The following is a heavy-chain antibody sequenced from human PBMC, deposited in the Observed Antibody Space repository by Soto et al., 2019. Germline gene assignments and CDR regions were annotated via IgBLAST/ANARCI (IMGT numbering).Heavy chain of an antibody. V-gene: IGHV1-18*01. CDR3: ARGGGIYCTNGVCHHYFDH. J-gene: IGHJ4*02. CDR2: ISAYNGNT. Sequence: ASVKVSCKASGYTFTSYGISWVRQAPGQGLEWMGWISAYNGNTNYAQKLQGRVTMTTDTSTSTAYMELRSLRSDDTAVYYCARGGGIYCTNGVCHHYFDHWGQGTLVTVSS. D-gene: IGHD2-8*01. CDR1: GYTFTSYG.